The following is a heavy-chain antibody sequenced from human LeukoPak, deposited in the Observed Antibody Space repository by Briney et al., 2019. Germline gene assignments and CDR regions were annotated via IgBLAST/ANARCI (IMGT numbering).Heavy chain of an antibody. D-gene: IGHD2-2*01. CDR2: IYYSGST. Sequence: SETLSLTCTVSGGSISSYYWSWIRQPPGKGLEWIGYIYYSGSTNYNPSLKSRVTISVDTSKNQFSLKLSSVTAADTAVYYCARDDCSSTSCYDYYGMDVWGQGTTVTVSS. CDR3: ARDDCSSTSCYDYYGMDV. J-gene: IGHJ6*02. CDR1: GGSISSYY. V-gene: IGHV4-59*01.